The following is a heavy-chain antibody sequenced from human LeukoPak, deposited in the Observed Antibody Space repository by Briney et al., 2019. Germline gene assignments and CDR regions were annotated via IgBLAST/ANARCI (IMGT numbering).Heavy chain of an antibody. CDR1: GFTFSSYA. J-gene: IGHJ4*02. Sequence: HPGGSLRLSCAASGFTFSSYAMSWVRQAPGKGLEWVSAISGSGGDTYHADSVKGRFAISRDNSKNTLFLQMNSLRAEDPAVYYCAKYDSFDHYYDSSGRFDCWGQGTLVTVSS. D-gene: IGHD3-22*01. CDR2: ISGSGGDT. CDR3: AKYDSFDHYYDSSGRFDC. V-gene: IGHV3-23*01.